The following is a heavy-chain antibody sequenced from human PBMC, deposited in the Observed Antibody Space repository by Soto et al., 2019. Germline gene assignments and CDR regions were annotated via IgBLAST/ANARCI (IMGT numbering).Heavy chain of an antibody. J-gene: IGHJ3*02. CDR1: GYTFTSYG. V-gene: IGHV1-18*01. CDR2: ISAYNGNT. D-gene: IGHD5-12*01. CDR3: ARGVYLYSGYDYPAFDI. Sequence: ASVKVSCKASGYTFTSYGISWVRQAPGQGLEWMGWISAYNGNTNYAQKLQGRVTMTTDTSTSTAYMELRSLRSDGTAVYYCARGVYLYSGYDYPAFDIWGQGTMVTVSS.